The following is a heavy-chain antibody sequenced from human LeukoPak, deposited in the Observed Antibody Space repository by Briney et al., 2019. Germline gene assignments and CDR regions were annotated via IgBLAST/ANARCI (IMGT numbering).Heavy chain of an antibody. D-gene: IGHD5-18*01. CDR2: INHSGST. J-gene: IGHJ4*02. CDR1: GGSFSGYY. CDR3: ERLAMAPFDY. Sequence: SETLSLTCAVYGGSFSGYYWGWIRQPPGKGLEWIGEINHSGSTNYNPSLKSRVTISVDTSKNQFSLKLSSVTAADTAVYYCERLAMAPFDYWGQGTLVTVSS. V-gene: IGHV4-34*01.